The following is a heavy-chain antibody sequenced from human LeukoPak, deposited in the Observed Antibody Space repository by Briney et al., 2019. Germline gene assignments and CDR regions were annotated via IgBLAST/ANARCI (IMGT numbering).Heavy chain of an antibody. Sequence: GGSLRLSCAASGFTFSSSAMSWVRQTPGKGLEWVAALSDSGATTYSADSVKGRFTISRDNAKNSLYLQMNSLRAEDTAVYYCVRDTFSPDAFDIWGQGTMVTVSS. V-gene: IGHV3-23*01. D-gene: IGHD3-16*01. CDR2: LSDSGATT. CDR1: GFTFSSSA. CDR3: VRDTFSPDAFDI. J-gene: IGHJ3*02.